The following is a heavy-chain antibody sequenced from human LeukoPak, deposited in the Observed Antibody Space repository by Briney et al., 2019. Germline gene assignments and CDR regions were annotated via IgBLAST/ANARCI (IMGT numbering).Heavy chain of an antibody. V-gene: IGHV4-34*01. CDR2: INHSGST. D-gene: IGHD4-17*01. CDR3: ARGKVTVTTSLWAGYYYYGMGV. J-gene: IGHJ6*02. CDR1: GGSFSGYY. Sequence: PSETLSLTCAVYGGSFSGYYWSWIRQPPGKGLEWIGEINHSGSTNYNPSLKSRVTISVDTSKNQFSLKLSSVTAADTAVYYCARGKVTVTTSLWAGYYYYGMGVWGQGTTVTVSS.